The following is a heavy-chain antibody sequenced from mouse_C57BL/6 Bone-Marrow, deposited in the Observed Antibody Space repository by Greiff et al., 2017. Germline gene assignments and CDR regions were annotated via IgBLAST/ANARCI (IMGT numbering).Heavy chain of an antibody. V-gene: IGHV1-52*01. J-gene: IGHJ2*01. CDR1: GYTFTSYW. Sequence: VQLQQSGAELVRPGSSVKLSCKASGYTFTSYWMHWVKQRPIQGLEWIGNIDPSDSETHYNQKFKDKATLTVDKSSSTAYMQLSSLTSEDSAVYYCAREGAYYSNYLYYFDYWGQGTTLTVSS. CDR2: IDPSDSET. CDR3: AREGAYYSNYLYYFDY. D-gene: IGHD2-5*01.